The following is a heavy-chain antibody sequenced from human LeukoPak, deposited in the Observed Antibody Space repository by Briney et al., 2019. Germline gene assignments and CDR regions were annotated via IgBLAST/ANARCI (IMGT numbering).Heavy chain of an antibody. V-gene: IGHV3-21*01. CDR3: ARDYYDSSGSIDY. CDR2: ISSSSSYI. J-gene: IGHJ4*02. D-gene: IGHD3-22*01. CDR1: GFTFSSYS. Sequence: GGSLRLSCAASGFTFSSYSMNWVRQAPGKGLEWVSSISSSSSYIYYADSVKGRFTISRDNAKNSLYLQMNSLRADDTAVYYCARDYYDSSGSIDYWGQGTLVTVSS.